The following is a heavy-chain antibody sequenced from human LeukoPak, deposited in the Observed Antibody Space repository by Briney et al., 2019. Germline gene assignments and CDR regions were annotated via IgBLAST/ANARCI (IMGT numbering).Heavy chain of an antibody. D-gene: IGHD2-21*02. CDR1: GGSFSGYY. CDR3: ARGPPYIVVVTPIGFFHY. CDR2: XXHSGST. Sequence: SETLSLTCAVYGGSFSGYYWSWIRQPPGKGLXXXXXXXHSGSTNYNPSXKSRXTISVDTSKNQFSLKLSSVTAADTAVYYCARGPPYIVVVTPIGFFHYWGQGTLVTVSS. J-gene: IGHJ4*02. V-gene: IGHV4-34*01.